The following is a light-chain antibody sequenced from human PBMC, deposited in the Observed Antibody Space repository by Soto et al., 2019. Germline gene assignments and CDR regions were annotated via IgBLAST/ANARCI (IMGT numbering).Light chain of an antibody. V-gene: IGKV3-11*01. Sequence: EVVLTQSPATLSLSPGERATLSCRASQSISNYVAWYQQKPGQAPRLLIYDASDRATGIPGRFSGSGSGTDFTLTISSLEPEDFAVYYCQQHSNWPPITFGQGTRLAIK. CDR1: QSISNY. CDR3: QQHSNWPPIT. J-gene: IGKJ5*01. CDR2: DAS.